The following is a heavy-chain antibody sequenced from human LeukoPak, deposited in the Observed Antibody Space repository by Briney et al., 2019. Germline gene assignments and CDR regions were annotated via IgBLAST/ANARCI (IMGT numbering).Heavy chain of an antibody. CDR3: AREWDYDSSGYYPFF. J-gene: IGHJ4*02. CDR2: IRQDENEK. V-gene: IGHV3-7*01. D-gene: IGHD3-22*01. Sequence: GGSLRLSCAASGFTFSSYWMSWVRQAPGKGLEWVANIRQDENEKHYADSVKGRFTISRDNAKNSLYLQMNSLRAEDTAVYYCAREWDYDSSGYYPFFWGRGTLVTVSS. CDR1: GFTFSSYW.